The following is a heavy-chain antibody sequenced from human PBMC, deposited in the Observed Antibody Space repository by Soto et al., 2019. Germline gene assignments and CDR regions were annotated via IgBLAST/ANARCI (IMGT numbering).Heavy chain of an antibody. D-gene: IGHD3-3*01. Sequence: GGSLRLSCAASGFTFSSYAMSWVRQAPGKGLEWVSAISGSGGSTYYADSVKGRFTISRDNSKNTLYLQMNSLRAEDTAVYYCAKLTLYDFWSGYSGYYFDYWGQGTLVTVS. J-gene: IGHJ4*02. CDR2: ISGSGGST. CDR1: GFTFSSYA. V-gene: IGHV3-23*01. CDR3: AKLTLYDFWSGYSGYYFDY.